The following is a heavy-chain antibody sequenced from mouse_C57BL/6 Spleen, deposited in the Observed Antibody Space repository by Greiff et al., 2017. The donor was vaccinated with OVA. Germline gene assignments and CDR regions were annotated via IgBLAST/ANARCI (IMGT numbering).Heavy chain of an antibody. CDR1: GFSLTSYG. CDR3: AKSGNPAWFAY. D-gene: IGHD2-1*01. J-gene: IGHJ3*01. CDR2: IWSCGST. V-gene: IGHV2-4*01. Sequence: VQLKESGPGLVQPSQSLSITCTVSGFSLTSYGVHWVRQPPGKGLEWLGVIWSCGSTDYNAAFISRLSISKDNSKSQVFFKMNSLQADDTAIYYCAKSGNPAWFAYWGQGTLVTVSA.